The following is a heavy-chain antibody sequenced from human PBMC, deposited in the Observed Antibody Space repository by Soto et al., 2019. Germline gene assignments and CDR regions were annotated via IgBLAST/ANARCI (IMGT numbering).Heavy chain of an antibody. Sequence: QVQLVESGGGVVQPGRSLRLSCAASGFTFSSYGMHWVRQAPGKGLEWVAVIWYDGSNKYYADSVKGRFTISRDNSKNTLYLQMNSLRAEDTAVYYCARDLHYYDSSGYSHWGQGTLVTVSS. D-gene: IGHD3-22*01. J-gene: IGHJ4*02. CDR2: IWYDGSNK. CDR1: GFTFSSYG. V-gene: IGHV3-33*01. CDR3: ARDLHYYDSSGYSH.